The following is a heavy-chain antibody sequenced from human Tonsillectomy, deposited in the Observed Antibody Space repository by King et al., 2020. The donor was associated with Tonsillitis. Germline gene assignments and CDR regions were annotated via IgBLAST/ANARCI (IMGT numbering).Heavy chain of an antibody. J-gene: IGHJ6*03. CDR1: GYTLTSYG. Sequence: QLVQSGAEVKKPGASVKVSCKASGYTLTSYGISWVRQAPGQGLEWMGWINTDNGNTNYAQKFQGRVTMTTDTSTNTAYMELRSLRSDDTALYFCARAPIVVVPAAKSGNYYYYMDVGGKGTTVTVSS. D-gene: IGHD2-2*01. CDR2: INTDNGNT. CDR3: ARAPIVVVPAAKSGNYYYYMDV. V-gene: IGHV1-18*01.